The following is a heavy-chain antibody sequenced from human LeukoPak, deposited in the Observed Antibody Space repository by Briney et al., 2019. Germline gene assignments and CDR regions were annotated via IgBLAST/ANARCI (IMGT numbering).Heavy chain of an antibody. CDR3: ARDRRESSTPNDAFDI. D-gene: IGHD2-2*01. J-gene: IGHJ3*02. Sequence: SETLSLTCSVSGGSISSYYLSWIRQPPGKGLEWIGYIYYTGATYYNPSLESRVTVSIDTSKRQLSLGLRSVTAADTAVYFCARDRRESSTPNDAFDIWGQGTMVTVSS. CDR1: GGSISSYY. V-gene: IGHV4-59*01. CDR2: IYYTGAT.